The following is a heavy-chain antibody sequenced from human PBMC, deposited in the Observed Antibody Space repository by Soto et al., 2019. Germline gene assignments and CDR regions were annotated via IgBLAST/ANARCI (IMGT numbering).Heavy chain of an antibody. CDR1: GFAFRHYT. CDR3: ARAGYSTSSAWPWFDX. CDR2: ISSGSRTT. J-gene: IGHJ5*02. Sequence: WGSLRLSCAASGFAFRHYTLHWVRQAPGKGLEWVSSISSGSRTTYYAYSVKVRFTISIDNANNSLFLQMNSLIDEDTAVYYCARAGYSTSSAWPWFDXWGQGTLLTVSX. V-gene: IGHV3-48*02. D-gene: IGHD6-6*01.